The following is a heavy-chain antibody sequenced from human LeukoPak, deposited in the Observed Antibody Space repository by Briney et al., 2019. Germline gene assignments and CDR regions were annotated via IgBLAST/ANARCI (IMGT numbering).Heavy chain of an antibody. CDR1: GFTLSSYG. D-gene: IGHD3-22*01. CDR2: IRYDGSNK. V-gene: IGHV3-30*02. Sequence: QSGGSLRLSCAASGFTLSSYGMHRVRQAPGKGLEWVAFIRYDGSNKYYADSVKGRFTISRDNSKNTLYMQMNSLRAEDTAVYYCAKVINSGYYYYFDYWGQGTLVTVSS. J-gene: IGHJ4*02. CDR3: AKVINSGYYYYFDY.